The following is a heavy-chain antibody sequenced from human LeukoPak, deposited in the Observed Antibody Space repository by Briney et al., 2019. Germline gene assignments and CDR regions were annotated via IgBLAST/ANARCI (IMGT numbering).Heavy chain of an antibody. CDR1: GGSISSYY. Sequence: PETLSLTCTVSGGSISSYYWSWIRQPPGKGLEWIGYIYYSGSTNYNPSLKSRVTISVDTSKNQFSLKLSSVTAADTAVYYCASGSSVGAIDYWGQGTLVTVSS. J-gene: IGHJ4*02. V-gene: IGHV4-59*01. CDR3: ASGSSVGAIDY. CDR2: IYYSGST. D-gene: IGHD1-26*01.